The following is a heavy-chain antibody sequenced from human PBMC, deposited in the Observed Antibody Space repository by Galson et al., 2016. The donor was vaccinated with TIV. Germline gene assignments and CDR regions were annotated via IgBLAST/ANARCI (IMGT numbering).Heavy chain of an antibody. V-gene: IGHV3-53*01. J-gene: IGHJ5*02. Sequence: SLRLSCAASGFTVSGYYMNWVRLAPGRGLEWVSLSYGGGGTFYTESVKGRFTISRDNSKNTLFHQSNSLRAEDTAMYYCAWGAYYDIWTVHESESYWGDPPNWFDPWGQGPRSPSPQ. CDR1: GFTVSGYY. CDR3: AWGAYYDIWTVHESESYWGDPPNWFDP. D-gene: IGHD3-9*01. CDR2: SYGGGGT.